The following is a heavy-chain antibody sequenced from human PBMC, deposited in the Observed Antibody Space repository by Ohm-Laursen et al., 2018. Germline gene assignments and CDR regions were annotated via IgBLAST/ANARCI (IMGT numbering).Heavy chain of an antibody. D-gene: IGHD3-10*01. J-gene: IGHJ5*02. CDR1: GYTFTSYD. V-gene: IGHV1-8*01. CDR3: ARVGNYGSGSYYEEFDP. CDR2: MNPNSGNT. Sequence: GSSVKVSCKASGYTFTSYDINWVRQATGQGLEWMGWMNPNSGNTGYAQKFQGRVTMTRSTSISTAYMELSSLRSEDTAVYYCARVGNYGSGSYYEEFDPWGQGTLVTVSS.